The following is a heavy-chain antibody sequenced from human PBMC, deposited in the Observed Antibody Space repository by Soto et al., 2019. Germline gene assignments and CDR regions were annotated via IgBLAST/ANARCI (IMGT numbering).Heavy chain of an antibody. CDR2: IYYSGST. J-gene: IGHJ4*02. Sequence: SETLSLTCTVSGGSLSSGDYYWSWLRQPPGKGLEWIGYIYYSGSTYYNPSLKSRVTTSVDTSKNQFSLKLSSVTAADTAIYYCAREWDTSGYFIDYWGQGARVTVSS. D-gene: IGHD3-22*01. CDR1: GGSLSSGDYY. CDR3: AREWDTSGYFIDY. V-gene: IGHV4-30-4*01.